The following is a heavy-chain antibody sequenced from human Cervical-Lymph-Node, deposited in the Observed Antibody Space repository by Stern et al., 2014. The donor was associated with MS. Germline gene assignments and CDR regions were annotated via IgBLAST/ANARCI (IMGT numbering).Heavy chain of an antibody. CDR3: ARDKYTSDQYGMDV. V-gene: IGHV1-46*01. J-gene: IGHJ6*02. D-gene: IGHD6-25*01. CDR1: GYSFTTYY. Sequence: VQLVESGAEVKKPGASVKVSCKASGYSFTTYYMHWVRQAPGQGLEWMGMIKPSGGSPRYAQTFRGRVAMTTDTSTSTVYMELSSLTSEDTAVYYCARDKYTSDQYGMDVWGQGTAVTVSS. CDR2: IKPSGGSP.